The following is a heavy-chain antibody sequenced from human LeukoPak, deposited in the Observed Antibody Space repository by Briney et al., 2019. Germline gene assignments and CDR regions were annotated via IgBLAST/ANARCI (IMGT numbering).Heavy chain of an antibody. CDR1: GYTFTGYY. Sequence: ASVKVSCKASGYTFTGYYMHWVRQAPGQGLGWMGWINPNSGGTNYAQRFQGRVTMTRDTSISTAYMELSRLRSDDTAVYYCARDSSSGSMDPWGQGTLVTVSS. V-gene: IGHV1-2*02. CDR3: ARDSSSGSMDP. CDR2: INPNSGGT. D-gene: IGHD1-26*01. J-gene: IGHJ5*02.